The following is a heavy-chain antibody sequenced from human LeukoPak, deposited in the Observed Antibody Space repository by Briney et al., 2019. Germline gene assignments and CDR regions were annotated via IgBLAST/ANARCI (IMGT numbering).Heavy chain of an antibody. V-gene: IGHV3-48*04. D-gene: IGHD6-19*01. CDR3: ARDPSSGWYLKGWFDP. CDR2: ISSSSRTI. Sequence: GGSLRLSCAASGFTFSRYSMNWVRQAPGKGLEWVSYISSSSRTIYYADSVKGRFTISRDNAKNSLYLQMNSLRAEDTAVYYCARDPSSGWYLKGWFDPWGQGTLVTVSS. CDR1: GFTFSRYS. J-gene: IGHJ5*02.